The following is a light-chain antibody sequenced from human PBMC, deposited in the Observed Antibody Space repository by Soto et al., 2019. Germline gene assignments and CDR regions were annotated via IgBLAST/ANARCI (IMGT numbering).Light chain of an antibody. CDR2: WAS. Sequence: DIVMTQSPDSLAVSLGERVTINCKSSQSVLYSSNNKSYLAWYQQKPGQPPKLLIYWASTRESGVPDRFSGSGSGTDFTLTISSLQAEDVAVYYCQQYYTTPYTFGQGTKLEIK. CDR1: QSVLYSSNNKSY. J-gene: IGKJ2*01. V-gene: IGKV4-1*01. CDR3: QQYYTTPYT.